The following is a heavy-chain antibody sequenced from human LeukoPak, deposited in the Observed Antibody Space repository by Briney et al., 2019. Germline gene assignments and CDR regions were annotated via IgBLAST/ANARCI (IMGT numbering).Heavy chain of an antibody. Sequence: GGSLRLSCAASGFTFSSYSMNWVRQAPGQGLEWVSSISSSSSYIYYADSVKGRFTISRDNAKNSLYLQMNSLRAEDTAVYYCARGQTPMVRGVGIDYWGQGTLVTVSS. CDR1: GFTFSSYS. D-gene: IGHD3-10*01. V-gene: IGHV3-21*01. CDR2: ISSSSSYI. J-gene: IGHJ4*02. CDR3: ARGQTPMVRGVGIDY.